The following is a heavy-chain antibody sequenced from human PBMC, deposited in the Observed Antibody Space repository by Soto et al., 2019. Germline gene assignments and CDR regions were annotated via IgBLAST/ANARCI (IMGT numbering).Heavy chain of an antibody. Sequence: GESLKTFGRGSVYTITNYWIGCVPLMPRKGLEWMGIIYPGDSDTRYSPSFQGQVTISAYKSISTAYLQWSSLKASDTAMYYCAIFHYYGSGSFAQDWFDSWGQGTMVTVSS. V-gene: IGHV5-51*01. D-gene: IGHD3-10*01. CDR2: IYPGDSDT. CDR3: AIFHYYGSGSFAQDWFDS. CDR1: VYTITNYW. J-gene: IGHJ5*01.